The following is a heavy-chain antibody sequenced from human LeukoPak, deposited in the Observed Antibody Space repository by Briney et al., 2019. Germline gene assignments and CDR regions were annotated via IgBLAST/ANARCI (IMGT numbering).Heavy chain of an antibody. CDR2: IYPGDSDT. J-gene: IGHJ5*02. CDR3: ARGPRGYYDSSGYGWFDP. Sequence: PGESLKISCKGSGYSFTSYWIGWVRQIPGKGLEWMGIIYPGDSDTSYSPSFQGQVTISADKSISTAYLQWSSLKAADTAMYYCARGPRGYYDSSGYGWFDPWGQGTLVTVSS. D-gene: IGHD3-22*01. V-gene: IGHV5-51*01. CDR1: GYSFTSYW.